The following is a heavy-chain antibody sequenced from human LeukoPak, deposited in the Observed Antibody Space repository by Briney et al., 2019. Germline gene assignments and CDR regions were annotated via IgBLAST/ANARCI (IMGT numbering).Heavy chain of an antibody. J-gene: IGHJ4*02. Sequence: GGSLRLSCAASGFTFSSYDIHWVRQTAGKGLEWVSGIGTAGDTHYPGSVKGRFTISRENAKNSLYLQMNSLRADDTAVYYCARGGREGWLNYYFDYWGQGTLVTVSS. D-gene: IGHD3-22*01. CDR1: GFTFSSYD. V-gene: IGHV3-13*01. CDR2: IGTAGDT. CDR3: ARGGREGWLNYYFDY.